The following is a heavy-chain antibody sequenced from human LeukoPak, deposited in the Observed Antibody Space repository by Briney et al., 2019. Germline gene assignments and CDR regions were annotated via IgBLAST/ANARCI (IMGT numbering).Heavy chain of an antibody. V-gene: IGHV3-66*01. J-gene: IGHJ2*01. D-gene: IGHD4-17*01. CDR2: IYSGDNT. Sequence: GGSLRLSCAVSGFTVSSSYMSWVRQAPGKGLEWVSFIYSGDNTYYTDSVKGRFTISMDNSKNTLYFQMNNMRAQDTAVYNCARRVTTGSYFDLWGRGTLVTVSS. CDR3: ARRVTTGSYFDL. CDR1: GFTVSSSY.